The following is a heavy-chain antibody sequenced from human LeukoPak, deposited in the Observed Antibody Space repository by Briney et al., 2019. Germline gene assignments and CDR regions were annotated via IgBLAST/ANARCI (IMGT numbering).Heavy chain of an antibody. V-gene: IGHV1-69*04. Sequence: GASVKVSCKASGGTFSSYTISWVRQAPGQGLEWMGRIIPILGIANYAQKFQGRVTITADKSTSTAYMELSSLRSEDTAVYYCERDSNVEMATILPDYWGQGTLVTVSS. J-gene: IGHJ4*02. D-gene: IGHD5-24*01. CDR2: IIPILGIA. CDR1: GGTFSSYT. CDR3: ERDSNVEMATILPDY.